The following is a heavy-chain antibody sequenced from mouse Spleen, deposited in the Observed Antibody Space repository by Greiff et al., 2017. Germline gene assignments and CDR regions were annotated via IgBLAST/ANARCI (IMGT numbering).Heavy chain of an antibody. D-gene: IGHD1-1*01. CDR1: GFTFSDYG. CDR3: LRHSSYGYAMDY. J-gene: IGHJ4*01. V-gene: IGHV5-17*01. CDR2: ISSGSSTI. Sequence: EVKLMESGGGLVKPGGSLKLSCAASGFTFSDYGMHWVRQAPEKGLEWVAYISSGSSTIYYADKVKGRFTLSRDNAKNTLFLQMTSQRPEDTAMYDFLRHSSYGYAMDYLGQGTSVTVSS.